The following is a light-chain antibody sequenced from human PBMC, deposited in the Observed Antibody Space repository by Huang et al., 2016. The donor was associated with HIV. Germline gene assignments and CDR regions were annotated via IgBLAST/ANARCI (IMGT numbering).Light chain of an antibody. V-gene: IGKV2-30*01. CDR3: MQGTHWPRT. CDR2: QVS. J-gene: IGKJ1*01. CDR1: QSLVDSDGNTY. Sequence: DVVMSQSPISLPVTLGQPASISCTSSQSLVDSDGNTYLSWFQQRPGQSPRRLIYQVSNRDSGVPDRFIGSGSGRHFTLKINRVEAEDVGIYYCMQGTHWPRTFGQGTKVEIK.